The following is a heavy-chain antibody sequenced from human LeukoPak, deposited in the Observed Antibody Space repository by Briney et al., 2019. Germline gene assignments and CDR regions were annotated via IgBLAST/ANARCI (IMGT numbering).Heavy chain of an antibody. CDR2: IKQDGSEK. CDR1: GYTFSNYW. D-gene: IGHD6-6*01. CDR3: ARDGYTTSSVLRY. J-gene: IGHJ4*02. V-gene: IGHV3-7*01. Sequence: PGGSLRLSCAASGYTFSNYWMSWVRQAPGKGVEWGANIKQDGSEKNYADSVKGRFTISRDNAKNSLYLQMNSLRAEDTAVYYCARDGYTTSSVLRYWGQGTLVTVSS.